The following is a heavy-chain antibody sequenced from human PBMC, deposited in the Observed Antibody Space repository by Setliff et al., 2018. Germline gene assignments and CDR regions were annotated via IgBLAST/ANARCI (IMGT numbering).Heavy chain of an antibody. Sequence: GGSLRLSCSVSGFTFSSLWMTWVRQAPGKGLEWVANINQDGSETYYVDSLKGRFSVSRDNGKNSLYLQMNSLRAEDTAVYYCARASKGLYCGSDCFYTFDSWGPGTLVTVSS. V-gene: IGHV3-7*01. CDR2: INQDGSET. J-gene: IGHJ4*02. D-gene: IGHD2-21*02. CDR1: GFTFSSLW. CDR3: ARASKGLYCGSDCFYTFDS.